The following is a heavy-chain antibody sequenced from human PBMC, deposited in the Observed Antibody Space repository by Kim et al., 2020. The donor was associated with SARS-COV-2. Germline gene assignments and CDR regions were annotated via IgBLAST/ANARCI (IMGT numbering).Heavy chain of an antibody. CDR2: IYYSGST. Sequence: SETLSLTCTVSGGSISSYYWSWIRQPPGKGLEWIGYIYYSGSTNYNPSLKSRVTISVDTSKNQFSLKLSALTAADTAVYYCAGAKVREANFAVISEYYFDYWGQRTLVTVSS. CDR3: AGAKVREANFAVISEYYFDY. CDR1: GGSISSYY. D-gene: IGHD3-10*01. V-gene: IGHV4-59*01. J-gene: IGHJ4*02.